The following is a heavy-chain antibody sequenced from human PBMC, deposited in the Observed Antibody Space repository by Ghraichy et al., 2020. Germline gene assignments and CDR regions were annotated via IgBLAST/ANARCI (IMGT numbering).Heavy chain of an antibody. CDR1: GGSISSGGYS. J-gene: IGHJ4*02. CDR2: IYHSGST. CDR3: ARGSLYGDPFDY. D-gene: IGHD4-17*01. Sequence: SETLSLTCAVSGGSISSGGYSWSWIRQPPGKGLEWIGYIYHSGSTYYNPSLKSRVTISVDRSKNQFSLKLSSVTAADTAVYYCARGSLYGDPFDYWGQGTLVTVSS. V-gene: IGHV4-30-2*01.